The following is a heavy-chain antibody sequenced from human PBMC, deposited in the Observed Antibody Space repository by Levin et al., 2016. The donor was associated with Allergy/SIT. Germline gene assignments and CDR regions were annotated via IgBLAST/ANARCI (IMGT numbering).Heavy chain of an antibody. Sequence: VRQAPGKGLQWVSSITGSGDGTFYADSVKGRFTISRDNSRNTLYLQMNSLGAEDTAVYYCAKGKSSGELDWFDPWGQGTLVTRLL. CDR3: AKGKSSGELDWFDP. V-gene: IGHV3-23*01. J-gene: IGHJ5*02. CDR2: ITGSGDGT. D-gene: IGHD3-10*01.